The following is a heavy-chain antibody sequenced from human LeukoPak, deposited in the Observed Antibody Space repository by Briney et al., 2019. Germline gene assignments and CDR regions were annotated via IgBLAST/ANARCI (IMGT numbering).Heavy chain of an antibody. J-gene: IGHJ4*02. CDR3: ARGPARGYYDGSGYDFDY. V-gene: IGHV3-30*02. D-gene: IGHD3-22*01. CDR2: IDDDGINS. CDR1: GFMFRNYG. Sequence: PGGPLRFACAASGFMFRNYGMHWVRQGPGKGRGWGPFIDDDGINSYHVDSVKGRFTLSRHNSKNTLYLQMSSLESEDTAVYYCARGPARGYYDGSGYDFDYWGQGTLVTVSS.